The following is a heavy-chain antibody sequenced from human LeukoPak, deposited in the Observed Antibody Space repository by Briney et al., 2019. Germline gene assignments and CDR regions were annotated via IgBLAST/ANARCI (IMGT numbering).Heavy chain of an antibody. CDR1: GDRFSSNSAA. V-gene: IGHV6-1*01. D-gene: IGHD1-1*01. J-gene: IGHJ6*02. CDR2: TYYRSKWYY. CDR3: ARQSSTDYYYYGLDV. Sequence: SQTLSLTCAISGDRFSSNSAAWNWIRQSPSRGLEWLGRTYYRSKWYYGYALSVKRRIVINPDTSKNQFSLQLNSVTPEDTAVYYCARQSSTDYYYYGLDVWGQGTTVAVSS.